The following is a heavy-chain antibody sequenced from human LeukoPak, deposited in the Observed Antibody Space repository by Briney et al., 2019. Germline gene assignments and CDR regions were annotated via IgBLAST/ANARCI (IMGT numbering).Heavy chain of an antibody. J-gene: IGHJ4*02. D-gene: IGHD6-19*01. CDR1: GFTLSDYY. CDR2: ISSSGSTI. V-gene: IGHV3-11*04. Sequence: GGSLRLSCAATGFTLSDYYMSWIRQAPGKGLEWVSYISSSGSTIYYTDSVKGRFTISRDNAKNSLYLQMNSLRAEDTAVYYCARAGIAVAARAFDYWGQGTLVTVSS. CDR3: ARAGIAVAARAFDY.